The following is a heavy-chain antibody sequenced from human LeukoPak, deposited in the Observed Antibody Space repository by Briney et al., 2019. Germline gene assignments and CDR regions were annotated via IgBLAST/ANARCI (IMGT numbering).Heavy chain of an antibody. J-gene: IGHJ3*02. V-gene: IGHV1-46*01. D-gene: IGHD6-6*01. CDR2: INPSGGST. Sequence: GASVTVSCKASGYTFTSYYMHWLRQAPGQGLEWMGIINPSGGSTSYAQKFQGRVTMTRDMSTSTVYMELSSLRSEDTDVYYCARYFSSSSSGDDAFDIWGQGTMVTVSS. CDR1: GYTFTSYY. CDR3: ARYFSSSSSGDDAFDI.